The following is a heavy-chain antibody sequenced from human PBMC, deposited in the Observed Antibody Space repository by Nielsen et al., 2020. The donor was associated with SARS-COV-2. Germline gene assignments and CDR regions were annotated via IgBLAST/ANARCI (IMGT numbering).Heavy chain of an antibody. CDR1: GVSFSSHA. Sequence: SLNISWAASGVSFSSHAMHWVRQAAGKGLEWVAVIWDDGTTKYYADSVKGRVTISRDNSKNTLYLQMSSLRGDDTAVYYCAREGIGYNDFDYWGQGTLVTVSS. CDR3: AREGIGYNDFDY. J-gene: IGHJ4*02. V-gene: IGHV3-33*01. CDR2: IWDDGTTK. D-gene: IGHD1-14*01.